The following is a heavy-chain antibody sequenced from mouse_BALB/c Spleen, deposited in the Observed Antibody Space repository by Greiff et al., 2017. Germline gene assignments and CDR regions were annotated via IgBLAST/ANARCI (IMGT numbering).Heavy chain of an antibody. CDR2: IDPANGNT. V-gene: IGHV14-3*02. Sequence: EVKLQESGAELVKPGASVKLSCTASGFNIKDTYMHWVKQRPEQGLEWIGRIDPANGNTKYDPKFQGKATITADTSSNTAYLQLSSLTSEDTAVYYCASPYYGYDGAWFAYWGQGTLVTVSA. CDR3: ASPYYGYDGAWFAY. CDR1: GFNIKDTY. J-gene: IGHJ3*01. D-gene: IGHD2-9*01.